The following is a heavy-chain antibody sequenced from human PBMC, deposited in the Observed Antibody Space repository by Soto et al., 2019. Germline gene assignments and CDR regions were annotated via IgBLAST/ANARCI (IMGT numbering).Heavy chain of an antibody. CDR3: QKDGGSSGFGFDY. CDR2: ISGSGGST. CDR1: GFTFSSYA. Sequence: GGSLRLSCAASGFTFSSYAMSWVRQAPGKGLEWVSAISGSGGSTYYADSVKGRFTISRDNSKNTLYLQMNSLRAEDTAVYYCQKDGGSSGFGFDYWGQGTLVTVSS. D-gene: IGHD3-22*01. J-gene: IGHJ4*02. V-gene: IGHV3-23*01.